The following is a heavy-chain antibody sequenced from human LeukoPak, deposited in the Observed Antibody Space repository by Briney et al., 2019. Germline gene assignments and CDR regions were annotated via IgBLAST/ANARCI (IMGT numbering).Heavy chain of an antibody. Sequence: SETLSLTCTVSGGSFSSSTYYWGWIRQPPGEGLEWIGSIYYSGSTYYNPSLKSRVTISVDTSKNQFSLKLSSVTAADTAVYYCARHPVTSLFDYWGQGTLVTVSS. CDR3: ARHPVTSLFDY. CDR2: IYYSGST. V-gene: IGHV4-39*01. CDR1: GGSFSSSTYY. D-gene: IGHD4-17*01. J-gene: IGHJ4*02.